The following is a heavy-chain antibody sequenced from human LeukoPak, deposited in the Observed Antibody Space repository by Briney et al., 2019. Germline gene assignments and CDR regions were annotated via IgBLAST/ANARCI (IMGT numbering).Heavy chain of an antibody. Sequence: PSETLSLTCAVSGGSISSYYWSWIRQPPGKGLEWIGYIYYSGSTNYNPSLKSRVTISVDTSKNQFSLKLSSVTAADTAVYYCARHPQVPAAYDYWGQGTLVTVSS. CDR3: ARHPQVPAAYDY. V-gene: IGHV4-59*08. J-gene: IGHJ4*02. CDR1: GGSISSYY. D-gene: IGHD2-2*01. CDR2: IYYSGST.